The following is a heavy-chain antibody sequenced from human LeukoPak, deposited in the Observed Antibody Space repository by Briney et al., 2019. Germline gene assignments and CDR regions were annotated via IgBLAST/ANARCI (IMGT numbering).Heavy chain of an antibody. D-gene: IGHD2-2*01. V-gene: IGHV5-51*01. J-gene: IGHJ4*02. CDR3: ARRRGNAHFDY. CDR2: IYPGDSET. Sequence: GESLKISCKGIGYSFTNYWIAWVRQMPGKGLEWMGIIYPGDSETTYSLSFQGQVTISADKSISTAYLQWSSLKASDTAMYYCARRRGNAHFDYWGQGTLVTVSS. CDR1: GYSFTNYW.